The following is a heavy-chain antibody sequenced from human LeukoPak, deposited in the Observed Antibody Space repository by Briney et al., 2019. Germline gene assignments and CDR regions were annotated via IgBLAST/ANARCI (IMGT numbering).Heavy chain of an antibody. CDR3: ARGSTVAPGY. CDR2: IWYDGSNK. CDR1: GGTFSSYG. Sequence: SCKASGGTFSSYGMHWVRQAPGKGLEWVAVIWYDGSNKYYADSVKGRFTISRDNSKNTLYLQMNSLRAEDTAVYYCARGSTVAPGYWGQGTLVTVSS. J-gene: IGHJ4*02. D-gene: IGHD4-23*01. V-gene: IGHV3-33*01.